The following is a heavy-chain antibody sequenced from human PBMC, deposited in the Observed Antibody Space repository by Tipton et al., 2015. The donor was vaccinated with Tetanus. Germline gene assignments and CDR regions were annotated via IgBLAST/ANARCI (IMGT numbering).Heavy chain of an antibody. CDR2: IIPIFGTA. Sequence: QLVQSGAEVKKPGSSVKVSCKASGGTFSSYAISWVRQAPGQGLEWMGGIIPIFGTANYAQKFQGRVTITADESTSPAYMELSSLRSEDTAVYYCARGGYYDSSGYYYYFDYWGQGTLVTVSS. J-gene: IGHJ4*02. CDR1: GGTFSSYA. V-gene: IGHV1-69*01. D-gene: IGHD3-22*01. CDR3: ARGGYYDSSGYYYYFDY.